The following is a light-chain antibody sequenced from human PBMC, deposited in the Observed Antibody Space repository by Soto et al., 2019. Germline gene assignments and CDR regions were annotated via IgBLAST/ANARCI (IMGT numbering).Light chain of an antibody. V-gene: IGKV3-11*01. Sequence: EIVLTQSPATLSLSPGERATLSCRASQSVSSYLAWYQQKPGQAPRLLIYDASNRATCIPARFSGSGSGTDFTLTISSLEPEDFAVYYGQQRRKWPWTFGQGTKVEIQ. J-gene: IGKJ1*01. CDR3: QQRRKWPWT. CDR2: DAS. CDR1: QSVSSY.